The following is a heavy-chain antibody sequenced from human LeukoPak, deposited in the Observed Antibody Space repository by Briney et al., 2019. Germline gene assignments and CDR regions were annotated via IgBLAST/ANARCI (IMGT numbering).Heavy chain of an antibody. CDR2: ISWNSGSI. V-gene: IGHV3-9*01. CDR3: ARVGRGSGLYYFDS. D-gene: IGHD3-10*01. CDR1: GFTFDDYA. Sequence: KPGRSLRLSCAASGFTFDDYAMHWVRQAPGKGLEWVSGISWNSGSIGYADSVKGRFTFSRDNARNSLYLQMNSLRAEDTAVYYCARVGRGSGLYYFDSWGQGTLVTVSS. J-gene: IGHJ4*02.